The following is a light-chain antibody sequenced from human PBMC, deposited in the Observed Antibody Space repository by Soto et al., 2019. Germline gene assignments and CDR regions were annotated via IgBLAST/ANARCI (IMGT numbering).Light chain of an antibody. CDR1: QSVNSY. CDR3: QHSSNSHAT. CDR2: EGS. V-gene: IGKV3-11*01. J-gene: IGKJ2*01. Sequence: EIVLTQSPATLSLSPGERATLSCRASQSVNSYLAWYQQKPGQAPRLLIYEGSKRATGIPARFSGSRSGTDFTLTISSLEPEEFVVYYCQHSSNSHATFGQGTKVEI.